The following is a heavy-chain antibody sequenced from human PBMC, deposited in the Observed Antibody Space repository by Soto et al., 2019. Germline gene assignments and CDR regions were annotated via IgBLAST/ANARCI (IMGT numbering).Heavy chain of an antibody. D-gene: IGHD3-3*01. CDR2: INHSGST. Sequence: SETLSLTCAVYGGSFSGYYWSWIRQPPGKGLEWIGEINHSGSTNYNPSLKSRVTISVDTSKNQFSLKLSSVTAADTAVYYCERVGLHYDFWSGYYPRGWFDPCGQGTLVTVSS. J-gene: IGHJ5*02. V-gene: IGHV4-34*01. CDR1: GGSFSGYY. CDR3: ERVGLHYDFWSGYYPRGWFDP.